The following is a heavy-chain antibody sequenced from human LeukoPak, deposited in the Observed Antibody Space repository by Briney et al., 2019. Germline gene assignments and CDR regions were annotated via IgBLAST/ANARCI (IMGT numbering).Heavy chain of an antibody. D-gene: IGHD3-9*01. CDR3: AEDGIRDFDWLSQDY. CDR1: GYTLTELS. CDR2: FDPEDGET. Sequence: ASLKVACKVSGYTLTELSMHWVRQAPGKCLEWMGDFDPEDGETIYAQKFQGRVTMTEDTSTDTAYMELSSLRSEDTAFFFQAEDGIRDFDWLSQDYWGQGTLVTVSS. J-gene: IGHJ4*02. V-gene: IGHV1-24*01.